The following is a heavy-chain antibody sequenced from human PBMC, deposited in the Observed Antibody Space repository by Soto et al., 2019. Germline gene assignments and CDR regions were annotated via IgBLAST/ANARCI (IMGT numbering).Heavy chain of an antibody. Sequence: PGESLKISCKCSGYSFTSYWIGWVRQMPGKGLEWMGIIYPGDSDTRYSPSFQGQVTISADKSISTAYLQWSSLKASDTAMYYCARRGMVRLLDHPYYYYYMDVWGKGTTVTVSS. J-gene: IGHJ6*03. V-gene: IGHV5-51*01. D-gene: IGHD3-10*01. CDR3: ARRGMVRLLDHPYYYYYMDV. CDR1: GYSFTSYW. CDR2: IYPGDSDT.